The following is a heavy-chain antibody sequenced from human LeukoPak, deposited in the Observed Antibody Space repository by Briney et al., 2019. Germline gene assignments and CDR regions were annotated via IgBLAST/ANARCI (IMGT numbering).Heavy chain of an antibody. CDR2: IYYSGST. D-gene: IGHD2/OR15-2a*01. CDR3: ARDLSESYYFDY. V-gene: IGHV4-30-4*08. Sequence: NTSQTLSLTCTVSGGSIGSGDYYWSWIRQPPEKGLEWIGYIYYSGSTYYNPSLKSRVTISVDTSKNQFSLKLSSVTAADTAVYYCARDLSESYYFDYWGQGTLVTVSS. CDR1: GGSIGSGDYY. J-gene: IGHJ4*02.